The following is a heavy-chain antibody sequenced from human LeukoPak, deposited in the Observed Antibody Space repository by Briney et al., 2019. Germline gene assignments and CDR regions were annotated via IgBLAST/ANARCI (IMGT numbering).Heavy chain of an antibody. D-gene: IGHD3-3*01. Sequence: GASVKVSCKASGYTLTGYYMYWVRQGPGQGHEWKGWINPNSGGTNYAQKFQVRVTMTRDTSISTAYMELSRLRSDDTAVYYCARGVLEWLFYCDYWGQGTLVTVSS. J-gene: IGHJ4*02. V-gene: IGHV1-2*02. CDR1: GYTLTGYY. CDR2: INPNSGGT. CDR3: ARGVLEWLFYCDY.